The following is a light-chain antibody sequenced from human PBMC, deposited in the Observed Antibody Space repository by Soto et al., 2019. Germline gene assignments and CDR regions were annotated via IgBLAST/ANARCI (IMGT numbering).Light chain of an antibody. Sequence: QSVLTQPPSVSAAPGQKVTISCSGSSSNIGNNYVSWYQQLPGTAPKLLIYDNNKRPSGIPDRFSGSKSGTSATLGITGLQTGVEADYYCGSWDSSLSAEVFGGGTNVTVL. V-gene: IGLV1-51*01. CDR2: DNN. CDR3: GSWDSSLSAEV. J-gene: IGLJ3*02. CDR1: SSNIGNNY.